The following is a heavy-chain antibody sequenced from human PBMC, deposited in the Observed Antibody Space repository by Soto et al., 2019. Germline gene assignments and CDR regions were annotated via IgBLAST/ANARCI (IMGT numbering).Heavy chain of an antibody. CDR2: IKSKTDGETT. D-gene: IGHD3-10*02. CDR1: GFTFSNAC. CDR3: ATAATYVDY. J-gene: IGHJ4*02. Sequence: GGPLRLFCAASGFTFSNACMNWVRQAPGKGLEWVGRIKSKTDGETTDYAAPVKGRFSISRDDSKNTLYLQMNSLKTEYTAVYYCATAATYVDYWGQGMLVTVSS. V-gene: IGHV3-15*07.